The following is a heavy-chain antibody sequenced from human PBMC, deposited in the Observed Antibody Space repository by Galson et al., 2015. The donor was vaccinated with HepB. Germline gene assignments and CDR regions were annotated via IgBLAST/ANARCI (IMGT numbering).Heavy chain of an antibody. J-gene: IGHJ4*02. Sequence: ETLSLTCTVSGVSISSSLYYWVWVRQAPGKGLEWIGSVYYTGNTYYKSSLKSRVTVSAGMSKNQFTLKVNSVSAADTAVYYCARAVGDTSTYANDYWGQGTLVTVSS. CDR2: VYYTGNT. CDR3: ARAVGDTSTYANDY. D-gene: IGHD2-2*01. V-gene: IGHV4-39*06. CDR1: GVSISSSLYY.